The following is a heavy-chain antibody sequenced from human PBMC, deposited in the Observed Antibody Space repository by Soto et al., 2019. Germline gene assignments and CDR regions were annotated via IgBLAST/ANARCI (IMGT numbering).Heavy chain of an antibody. J-gene: IGHJ4*02. CDR2: ISYDGSNK. D-gene: IGHD3-16*01. Sequence: PGGSLRLSCAASGFTFSSYAMHWVRQAPGKGLEWVAVISYDGSNKYYADSVKGRFAISRDNSKNTLYLQMNSLRAEDTAVYYCARDRSVYYFDYWGQGTLVTVSS. CDR1: GFTFSSYA. CDR3: ARDRSVYYFDY. V-gene: IGHV3-30*09.